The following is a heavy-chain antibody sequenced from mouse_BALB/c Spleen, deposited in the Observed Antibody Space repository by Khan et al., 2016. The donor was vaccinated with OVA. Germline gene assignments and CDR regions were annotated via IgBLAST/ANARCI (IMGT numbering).Heavy chain of an antibody. D-gene: IGHD1-1*01. CDR3: ACELRGFAY. Sequence: EVQLQESGPSLVKPSQTLSLTCSVTGDSITSGYWNWIRKFPGNKLEYMGYISYSGNTYYNPSLKSRISITRDTSKSQYYLPFNSVTTEDTGTYYRACELRGFAYWGQGTLVTVAA. J-gene: IGHJ3*01. CDR2: ISYSGNT. CDR1: GDSITSGY. V-gene: IGHV3-8*02.